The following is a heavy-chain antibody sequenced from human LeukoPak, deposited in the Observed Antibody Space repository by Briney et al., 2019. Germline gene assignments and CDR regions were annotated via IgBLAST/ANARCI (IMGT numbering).Heavy chain of an antibody. D-gene: IGHD2-21*02. V-gene: IGHV3-21*01. CDR3: AAAGVVTAISPNWFDP. CDR2: ISSSSSYI. Sequence: NXVRQAPXXXXXXVSSISSSSSYIYYADSVKGRFTISRDNAKNSLYLQMNSLRAEDTAVYYCAAAGVVTAISPNWFDPWGQGTLVTVSS. J-gene: IGHJ5*02.